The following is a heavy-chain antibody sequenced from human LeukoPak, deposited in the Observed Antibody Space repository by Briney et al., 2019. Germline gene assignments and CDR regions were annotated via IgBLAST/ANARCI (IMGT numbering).Heavy chain of an antibody. V-gene: IGHV4-39*01. CDR1: GGSISSSSHY. Sequence: SETLSLTCTVSGGSISSSSHYWGWIRQPPGMGLGWIGIIYNSGSTYYNPSLNSRVTVSLDTSKNQFSLTVTSVTAADTAVYYCARRYCSGGHCYYFDSWGQGTLVTVSS. CDR2: IYNSGST. CDR3: ARRYCSGGHCYYFDS. J-gene: IGHJ4*02. D-gene: IGHD2-15*01.